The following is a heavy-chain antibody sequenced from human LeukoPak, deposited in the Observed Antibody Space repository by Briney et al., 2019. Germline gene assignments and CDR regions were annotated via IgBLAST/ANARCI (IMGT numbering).Heavy chain of an antibody. Sequence: SSETLSLTCTVSGGSISSSSYYWGWIRQPPGKGLEWIGSIYYSGSTYYNPSLKSRVTISVDTSKNQFSLKLSSVTAADTAVYYCARDPPPLLWFGDGAFDIWGQGTMVTVSS. D-gene: IGHD3-10*01. J-gene: IGHJ3*02. CDR1: GGSISSSSYY. CDR2: IYYSGST. V-gene: IGHV4-39*07. CDR3: ARDPPPLLWFGDGAFDI.